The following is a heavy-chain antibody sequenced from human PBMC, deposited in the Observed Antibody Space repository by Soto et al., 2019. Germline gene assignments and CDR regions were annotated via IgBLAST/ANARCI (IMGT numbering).Heavy chain of an antibody. V-gene: IGHV3-9*01. J-gene: IGHJ6*02. CDR3: AKDISPRIAVAGLSVGGMDV. CDR2: ISWNSGSI. D-gene: IGHD6-19*01. Sequence: EVQLVESGGGLVQPGRSLRLSCAASGFTFDDYAMHWVRQAPGKGLEWVSGISWNSGSIGYADSVKGRFTISRDNAKNSLYLQMNSLRAEDTALYYCAKDISPRIAVAGLSVGGMDVWGQGTTVTVSS. CDR1: GFTFDDYA.